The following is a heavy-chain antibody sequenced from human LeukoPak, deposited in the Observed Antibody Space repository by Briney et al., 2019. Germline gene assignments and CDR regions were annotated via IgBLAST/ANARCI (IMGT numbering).Heavy chain of an antibody. Sequence: SVKVSCKASGGTFSSYAISWVRQAPGQGLEWMGGIIPIFGTANYAQMFQGRVTITADKPTSTAYMELSSLRSEDTAVYYCARGQDIVVVPAAMMGYSWFDPWGQGTLVTVSS. CDR3: ARGQDIVVVPAAMMGYSWFDP. D-gene: IGHD2-2*01. CDR1: GGTFSSYA. CDR2: IIPIFGTA. J-gene: IGHJ5*02. V-gene: IGHV1-69*06.